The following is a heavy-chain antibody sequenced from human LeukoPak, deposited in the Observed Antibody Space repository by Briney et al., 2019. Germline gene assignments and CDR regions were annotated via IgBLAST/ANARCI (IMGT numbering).Heavy chain of an antibody. CDR3: ARDIGYRYGSGWYPSDY. CDR1: GFTFNSYW. Sequence: GGSLRLSCAASGFTFNSYWMSWVRQAPGKGLEWVANIKQDGSEKYYVDSVKGRFTISRDNAKNSLYLQMNSLRAEDTAVYYCARDIGYRYGSGWYPSDYWGQGTLVTVSS. V-gene: IGHV3-7*01. CDR2: IKQDGSEK. J-gene: IGHJ4*02. D-gene: IGHD6-19*01.